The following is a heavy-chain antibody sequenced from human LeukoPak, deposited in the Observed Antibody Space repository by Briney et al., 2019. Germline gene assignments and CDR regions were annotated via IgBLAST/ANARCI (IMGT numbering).Heavy chain of an antibody. CDR1: GFTFSSYG. D-gene: IGHD6-19*01. V-gene: IGHV3-33*01. Sequence: GGSLRLSCAASGFTFSSYGMTWVRQAPGKGLEWVAVICYDGSNKYYADSEKGRFTISRDNSKNTLYLQMNSLRAEDTAVYYCARLPGIAVAGTSDYWGQGTLVTVSS. CDR2: ICYDGSNK. J-gene: IGHJ4*02. CDR3: ARLPGIAVAGTSDY.